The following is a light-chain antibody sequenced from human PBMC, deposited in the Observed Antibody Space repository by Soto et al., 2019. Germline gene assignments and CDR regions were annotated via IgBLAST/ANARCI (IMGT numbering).Light chain of an antibody. CDR3: AAWDDSLNGPL. V-gene: IGLV1-44*01. CDR1: SSNIGSNF. CDR2: TNN. Sequence: QSVLTQPPSASGTPGQSVTISCSGSSSNIGSNFVNWYQQLPGTAPKLLIYTNNQRPSGVPDRFSGSKSGTSAPLAISGLQSEDEADYHCAAWDDSLNGPLFGGGTKLTVL. J-gene: IGLJ3*02.